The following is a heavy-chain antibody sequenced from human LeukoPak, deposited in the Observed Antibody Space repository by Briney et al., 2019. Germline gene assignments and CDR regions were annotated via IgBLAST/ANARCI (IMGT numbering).Heavy chain of an antibody. Sequence: SETLSLTCTVSGGSISSGGYYWSWIRQHPGKGLEWVGYIYYSGSTYYNPSLKSRVTISVDTSKNQFSLKLSSVTAADTAVYYCARDPPYYDSSGRDDAFDIWGQGTMVTVSS. CDR2: IYYSGST. V-gene: IGHV4-31*03. J-gene: IGHJ3*02. CDR3: ARDPPYYDSSGRDDAFDI. CDR1: GGSISSGGYY. D-gene: IGHD3-22*01.